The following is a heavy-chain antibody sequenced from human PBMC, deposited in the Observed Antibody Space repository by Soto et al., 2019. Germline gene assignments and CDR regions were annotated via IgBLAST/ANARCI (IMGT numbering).Heavy chain of an antibody. CDR3: ARSLLDEYSSSWRSAYYGMDV. V-gene: IGHV1-2*02. J-gene: IGHJ6*02. CDR2: INPNSGGT. Sequence: QVPLVQSGAEVKKPGASVKVSYKASGFTFSAYYIYWVRQAPGQGLEWMGWINPNSGGTNNAQKFQGRVTMTRDTSTSTVYMELSALISDDTAVYYCARSLLDEYSSSWRSAYYGMDVWGQGTTVTVSS. CDR1: GFTFSAYY. D-gene: IGHD6-13*01.